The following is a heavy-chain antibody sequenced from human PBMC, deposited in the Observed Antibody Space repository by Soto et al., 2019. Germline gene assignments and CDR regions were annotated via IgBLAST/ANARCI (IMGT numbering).Heavy chain of an antibody. CDR3: ARNMAKPTYDS. CDR2: IDGTGAYI. CDR1: GFTFSSYP. Sequence: EVQLLESGGGLVQPGGSLRLSCTASGFTFSSYPMTWVRQAPGKGLEWVSAIDGTGAYIYYINSVKGRFTISRDNSKNTLYLQMNSLRAEDTAVYYCARNMAKPTYDSWSQGTLVTVSP. J-gene: IGHJ5*01. D-gene: IGHD1-1*01. V-gene: IGHV3-23*01.